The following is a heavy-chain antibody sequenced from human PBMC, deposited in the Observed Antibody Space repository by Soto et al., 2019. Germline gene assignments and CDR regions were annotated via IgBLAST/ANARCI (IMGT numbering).Heavy chain of an antibody. CDR1: GGSFSGYY. V-gene: IGHV4-34*01. D-gene: IGHD3-22*01. J-gene: IGHJ1*01. CDR2: INHSGST. CDR3: ARERRGYYHTPQYFQH. Sequence: QVQLQQWGAGLLKPSETLSLTCAVYGGSFSGYYWSWIRQPPGKGLEWIGEINHSGSTNYNPSLESRVTISVDTSKNQFSLKLSSVAAADTAVYYCARERRGYYHTPQYFQHWGQGTLVTVSS.